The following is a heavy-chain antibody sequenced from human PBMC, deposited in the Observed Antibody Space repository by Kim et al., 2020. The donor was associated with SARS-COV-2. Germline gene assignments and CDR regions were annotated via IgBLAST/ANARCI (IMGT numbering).Heavy chain of an antibody. J-gene: IGHJ4*02. CDR1: GYTFTDYY. D-gene: IGHD1-26*01. Sequence: ASVKVSCKASGYTFTDYYIHWVRQAPGQGLEWMGRIHPNSGDTDYAQKFRDRVTMTRDTSVTTTYMEMSTLRSDDTAVFYCARGQRDGSSYCELWGQRTLVTVSS. CDR3: ARGQRDGSSYCEL. V-gene: IGHV1-2*06. CDR2: IHPNSGDT.